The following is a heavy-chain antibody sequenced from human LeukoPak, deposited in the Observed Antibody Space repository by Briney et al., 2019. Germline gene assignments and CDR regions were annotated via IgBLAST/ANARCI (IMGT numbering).Heavy chain of an antibody. D-gene: IGHD3-9*01. CDR2: IYTSGST. Sequence: SGTLSLTCSVSGGSISSGSYYWSWIRQPAGKGLEWIGRIYTSGSTNYNPSLKSRVTISVDTSKNQFSLKLSSVAAADTAVYYCARERYFDGVLDYWGQGTLVTVSS. J-gene: IGHJ4*02. CDR3: ARERYFDGVLDY. V-gene: IGHV4-61*02. CDR1: GGSISSGSYY.